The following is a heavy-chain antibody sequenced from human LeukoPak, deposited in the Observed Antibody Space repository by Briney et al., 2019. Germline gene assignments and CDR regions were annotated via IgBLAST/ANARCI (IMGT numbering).Heavy chain of an antibody. Sequence: PAASVKVSCKASGGTVSSYAISWVGQAHGQGLEWMGRIIPIFGIANYAQKFQGRVTITADKSTSTAYMELSSLRSEDTAVYYCARDHPITVTVYYGMDVWGQGTTVTVSS. CDR3: ARDHPITVTVYYGMDV. CDR1: GGTVSSYA. V-gene: IGHV1-69*04. D-gene: IGHD4-17*01. J-gene: IGHJ6*02. CDR2: IIPIFGIA.